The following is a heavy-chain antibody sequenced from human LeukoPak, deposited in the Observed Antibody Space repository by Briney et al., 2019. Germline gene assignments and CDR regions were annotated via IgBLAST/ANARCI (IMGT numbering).Heavy chain of an antibody. D-gene: IGHD5-18*01. CDR3: ARGRYSYGYGYYYYYMDV. J-gene: IGHJ6*03. CDR1: GGSISTYY. Sequence: SETLSLTCTVSGGSISTYYWSWIRQPPGKGLEWIGYINYSGSTNYNPSLKSRVTFSVDTSKNQFSLKLSSVTAADTAVYYCARGRYSYGYGYYYYYMDVWGKGTTVTVSS. CDR2: INYSGST. V-gene: IGHV4-59*01.